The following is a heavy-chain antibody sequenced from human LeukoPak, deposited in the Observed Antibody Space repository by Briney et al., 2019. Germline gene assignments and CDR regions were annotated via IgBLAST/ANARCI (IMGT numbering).Heavy chain of an antibody. CDR1: GFTFSDSG. CDR3: ASPLGFGGVIVAPFDY. V-gene: IGHV3-30*19. J-gene: IGHJ4*02. Sequence: GGSLRLSCAASGFTFSDSGMHWVRQAPGKGLEWVAVISYDGSNKYYADSVKGRFTISRDNSKNTLYLQMNSLRAEDTAVYYCASPLGFGGVIVAPFDYWGQGTLVTVSS. CDR2: ISYDGSNK. D-gene: IGHD3-16*02.